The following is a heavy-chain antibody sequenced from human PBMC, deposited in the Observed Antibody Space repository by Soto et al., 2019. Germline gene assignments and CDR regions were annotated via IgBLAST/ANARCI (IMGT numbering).Heavy chain of an antibody. Sequence: GGSLRLSCAASGFTFSSYAMSWVRQAPGKGLEWVSAISGSGGSTYYADSVKGRFTISRDNSKNTLYLQMNSLRAEDTAVYYCARACITIFGVVITPLCYFDYWGQGTLVTVSS. J-gene: IGHJ4*02. V-gene: IGHV3-23*01. CDR1: GFTFSSYA. CDR2: ISGSGGST. CDR3: ARACITIFGVVITPLCYFDY. D-gene: IGHD3-3*01.